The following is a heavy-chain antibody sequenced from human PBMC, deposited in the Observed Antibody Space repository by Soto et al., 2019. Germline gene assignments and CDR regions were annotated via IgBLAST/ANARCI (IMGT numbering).Heavy chain of an antibody. V-gene: IGHV3-23*01. CDR3: AKDRFPGMDG. D-gene: IGHD3-16*01. J-gene: IGHJ6*02. Sequence: PGGSLRLSCAASGCTFSSYAMSWVRQAPGKGLEWVSAISGSGGSTYYAVSVNGRFTTARDNSKNTLYLQMNSLRAEDTAVDYGAKDRFPGMDGWGQGTTVTIAS. CDR1: GCTFSSYA. CDR2: ISGSGGST.